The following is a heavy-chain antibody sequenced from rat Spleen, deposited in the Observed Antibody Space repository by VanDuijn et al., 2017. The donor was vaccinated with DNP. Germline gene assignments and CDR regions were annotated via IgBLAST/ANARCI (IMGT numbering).Heavy chain of an antibody. Sequence: EVQLVESGGGLVQPGRSMRLSCVASGFTFNNYWMSWIRQAPKKGLEWVASIHTGGSTTYYRDSVKGRFTISRDNAESTLYLQMDSLTSEDTATYYCTTTYNWFANWGQGTLVTVSS. CDR1: GFTFNNYW. J-gene: IGHJ3*01. CDR2: IHTGGSTT. D-gene: IGHD1-10*01. V-gene: IGHV5-25*01. CDR3: TTTYNWFAN.